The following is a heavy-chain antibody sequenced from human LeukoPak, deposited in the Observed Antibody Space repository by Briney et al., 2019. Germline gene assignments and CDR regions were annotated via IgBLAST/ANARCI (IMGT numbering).Heavy chain of an antibody. Sequence: GGSLRPSCAASGFTFSSYAMHWVRQAPGKGLEWVAVISYDGSNKYYADSVKGRFTISRDNSKNTLYLQMNSLRAEDAAVYYCARHADYYDSSGYYYFDSWGQGTLVTVSS. D-gene: IGHD3-22*01. CDR1: GFTFSSYA. V-gene: IGHV3-30-3*01. CDR2: ISYDGSNK. J-gene: IGHJ4*02. CDR3: ARHADYYDSSGYYYFDS.